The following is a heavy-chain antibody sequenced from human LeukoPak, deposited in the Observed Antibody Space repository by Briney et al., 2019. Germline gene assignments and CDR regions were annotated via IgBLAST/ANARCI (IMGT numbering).Heavy chain of an antibody. CDR1: GYTFTGYY. Sequence: VASVKVSCKASGYTFTGYYMHWVRQAPGQGLEWMGWINPNSGGTNYAQKFQGRVTMTRDTSISTAYMELSGLRSDDTAVYYCARVTVSGSYWLLDYWGQGTLVTVSS. J-gene: IGHJ4*02. V-gene: IGHV1-2*02. D-gene: IGHD3-10*01. CDR3: ARVTVSGSYWLLDY. CDR2: INPNSGGT.